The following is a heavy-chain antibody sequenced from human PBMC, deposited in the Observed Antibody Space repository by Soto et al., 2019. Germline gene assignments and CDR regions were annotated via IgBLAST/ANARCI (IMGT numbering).Heavy chain of an antibody. Sequence: EVQLVESGGDLVQPGGSLRLSCTASGFVFSSYWMHWVHQAPGKGLVWVSRINNHGSSTSYADSVNGRLTLSRDNAKNTLYLQMNSLRAEDTAIYYCARGMQGSRYFDLWGRGTLVTVSS. CDR2: INNHGSST. CDR1: GFVFSSYW. V-gene: IGHV3-74*01. J-gene: IGHJ2*01. CDR3: ARGMQGSRYFDL.